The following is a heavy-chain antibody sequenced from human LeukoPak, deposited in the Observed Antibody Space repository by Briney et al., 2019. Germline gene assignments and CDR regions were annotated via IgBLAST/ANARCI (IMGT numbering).Heavy chain of an antibody. J-gene: IGHJ3*02. CDR3: ARDASDSYYDFWSGQGSAFDI. Sequence: PSETLSLTCTVSGGSISSYYWSWIRQPPGKGLEWIGYIYYSGSTNYNPSLKSRVTISVDTSKNQFSLKLSSVTAADTAVYYCARDASDSYYDFWSGQGSAFDIWGQGTMVTVPS. V-gene: IGHV4-59*01. CDR1: GGSISSYY. CDR2: IYYSGST. D-gene: IGHD3-3*01.